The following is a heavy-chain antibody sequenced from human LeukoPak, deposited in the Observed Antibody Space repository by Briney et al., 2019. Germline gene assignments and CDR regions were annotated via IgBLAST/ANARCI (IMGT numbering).Heavy chain of an antibody. CDR2: INHSGST. CDR3: ARIGDDSSGYYLSPLAFDI. Sequence: SETLSLTCAVYGGSFSGYYWSWIRQPPGKGLEWIGEINHSGSTNYNPSLKSRVTISVDTSKNQFSLKLSSVTAADTAVYYCARIGDDSSGYYLSPLAFDIWGQGTMVTVSS. CDR1: GGSFSGYY. D-gene: IGHD3-22*01. J-gene: IGHJ3*02. V-gene: IGHV4-34*01.